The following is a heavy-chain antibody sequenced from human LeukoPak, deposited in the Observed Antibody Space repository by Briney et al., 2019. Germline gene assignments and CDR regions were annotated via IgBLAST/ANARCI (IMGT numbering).Heavy chain of an antibody. CDR1: GGSISSYY. V-gene: IGHV4-59*01. CDR3: ARGKLWFPSDY. J-gene: IGHJ4*02. D-gene: IGHD3-10*01. CDR2: IYYSGST. Sequence: SETLSLTCTVSGGSISSYYWSWIRQPPGKGLEWIGYIYYSGSTNYNPSLKSRVTISVDTSKNQFSLKLSSVTAADTAVYYSARGKLWFPSDYWGQGTLVTVSS.